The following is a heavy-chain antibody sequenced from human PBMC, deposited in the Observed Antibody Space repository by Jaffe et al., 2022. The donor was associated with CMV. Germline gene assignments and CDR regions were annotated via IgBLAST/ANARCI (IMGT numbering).Heavy chain of an antibody. J-gene: IGHJ4*02. CDR1: GFTFSSYG. D-gene: IGHD6-19*01. Sequence: QVQLVESGGGVVQPGRSLRLSCAASGFTFSSYGMHWVRQAPGKGLEWVAVIWYDGSNKYYADSVKGRFTISRDNSKNTLYLQMNSLRAEDTAVYYCARDPLLYSSGWPGIGYFDYWGQGTLVTVSS. CDR2: IWYDGSNK. CDR3: ARDPLLYSSGWPGIGYFDY. V-gene: IGHV3-33*01.